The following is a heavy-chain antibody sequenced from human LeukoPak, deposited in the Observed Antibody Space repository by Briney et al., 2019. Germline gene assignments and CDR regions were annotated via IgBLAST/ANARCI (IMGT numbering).Heavy chain of an antibody. CDR2: MSSSGSS. J-gene: IGHJ5*01. D-gene: IGHD2-2*01. CDR1: GGSISSSDYY. CDR3: ARRRRNYAVDS. Sequence: SETLSLTCTVSGGSISSSDYYWGWIRLPPGKGLEWIGSMSSSGSSYYNPSLKSRVTISVDTSSNQFSLKMSSVAVADTAVYYCARRRRNYAVDSWGQGTLVTVSS. V-gene: IGHV4-39*01.